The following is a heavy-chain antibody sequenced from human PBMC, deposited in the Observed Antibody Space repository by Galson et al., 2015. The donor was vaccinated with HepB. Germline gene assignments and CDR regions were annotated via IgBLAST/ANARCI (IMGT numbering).Heavy chain of an antibody. Sequence: SLRLSCAASGFAFKSFHMSWVRQAPGKGLEWVANINQHGNEKYYVDSVKGRFTTSRDNAQNSLFLQMDSRRVEDTAVYYCATGYYYFSGATSYDWWGQGTLVTVSS. D-gene: IGHD3-10*01. J-gene: IGHJ4*02. CDR3: ATGYYYFSGATSYDW. CDR1: GFAFKSFH. V-gene: IGHV3-7*03. CDR2: INQHGNEK.